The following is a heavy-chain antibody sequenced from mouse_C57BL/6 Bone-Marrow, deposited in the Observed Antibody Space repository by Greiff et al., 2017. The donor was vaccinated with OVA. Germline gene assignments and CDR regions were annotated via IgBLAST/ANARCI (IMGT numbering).Heavy chain of an antibody. CDR2: IYPGAGDT. CDR3: ARDYYGSSYWYFDV. CDR1: GYAFSSSW. Sequence: VQLQESGPELVKPGASVKISCKASGYAFSSSWMNWVKQRPGKGLEWIGRIYPGAGDTNYNGKFKGKATLTADKSSSTAYMQLSSLTSEDSAVYFCARDYYGSSYWYFDVWGTGTTVTVSS. V-gene: IGHV1-82*01. D-gene: IGHD1-1*01. J-gene: IGHJ1*03.